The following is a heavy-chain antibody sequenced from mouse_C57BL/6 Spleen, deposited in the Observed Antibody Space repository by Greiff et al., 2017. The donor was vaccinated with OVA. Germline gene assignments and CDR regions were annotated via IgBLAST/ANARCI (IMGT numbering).Heavy chain of an antibody. J-gene: IGHJ3*01. CDR2: IYPGSGST. V-gene: IGHV1-55*01. CDR1: GYTFTSYW. CDR3: ANYYGSSYPFWFAY. Sequence: QVQLQQSGAELVKPGASVKMSCKASGYTFTSYWITWVKQRPGQGLEWIGDIYPGSGSTNYNEKFKSKATLTVDTSSSTAYMQLSSLTSEDSAVYYCANYYGSSYPFWFAYWGQGTLVTVSA. D-gene: IGHD1-1*01.